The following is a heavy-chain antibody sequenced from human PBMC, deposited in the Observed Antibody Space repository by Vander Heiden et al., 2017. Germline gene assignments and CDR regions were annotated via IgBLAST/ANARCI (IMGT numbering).Heavy chain of an antibody. CDR3: AREIYGPAFDP. D-gene: IGHD2-15*01. CDR2: IFYSGST. CDR1: GGSISPYY. Sequence: QVQLQESGPGLVKPSETLSLTCTVPGGSISPYYWSWMRQPPGLGLEWIGYIFYSGSTNYNPSLKSRVTISVDTSKNQFSLKLSSVTAADTAVYYCAREIYGPAFDPWGQGTLVTVSS. V-gene: IGHV4-59*01. J-gene: IGHJ5*02.